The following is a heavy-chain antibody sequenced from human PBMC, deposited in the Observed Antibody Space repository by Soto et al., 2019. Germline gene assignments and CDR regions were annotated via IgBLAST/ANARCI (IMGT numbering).Heavy chain of an antibody. V-gene: IGHV1-69*01. D-gene: IGHD3-10*01. CDR1: GGIFSTYA. CDR2: IIPLFGTP. J-gene: IGHJ4*02. CDR3: ARDRDDYGSGNYYNRLDF. Sequence: QVQLVQSGAEVKKPGSSVKVSCKASGGIFSTYAISWLRQAPGQGLEWMGGIIPLFGTPNYAQRFQGRVTNTADESTSPAYMELSRLESEDTAVYYCARDRDDYGSGNYYNRLDFWGQGTLVTVSS.